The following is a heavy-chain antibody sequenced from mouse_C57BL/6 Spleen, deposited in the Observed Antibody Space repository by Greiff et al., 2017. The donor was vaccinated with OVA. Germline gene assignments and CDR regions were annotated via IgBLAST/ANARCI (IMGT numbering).Heavy chain of an antibody. Sequence: EVQVVESGGGLVQPGGSMKLSCAASGFTFSDAWMDWVRQSPETGLEWVAEIRNKANNHATYYAESVKGKFTISRDDSKSSVYLQMNSLRAEDTGIYYCTKGVVYYDYDGGFAYWGQGTLVTVSA. J-gene: IGHJ3*01. CDR1: GFTFSDAW. V-gene: IGHV6-6*01. CDR3: TKGVVYYDYDGGFAY. CDR2: IRNKANNHAT. D-gene: IGHD2-4*01.